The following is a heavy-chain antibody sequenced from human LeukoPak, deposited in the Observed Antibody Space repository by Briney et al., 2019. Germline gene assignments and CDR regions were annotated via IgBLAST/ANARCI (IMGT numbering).Heavy chain of an antibody. D-gene: IGHD3-10*01. CDR2: IKQDGSER. Sequence: PGGSLRLSCAASGFTFSSYWMSWVRQAPGKGLEWVANIKQDGSERYYVDSVKGRFTISRDNAKNSLYLQMNSLRAEDTAVYYCAKSFWWFGEFSPFDYWGQGTLVTVS. J-gene: IGHJ4*02. CDR1: GFTFSSYW. CDR3: AKSFWWFGEFSPFDY. V-gene: IGHV3-7*01.